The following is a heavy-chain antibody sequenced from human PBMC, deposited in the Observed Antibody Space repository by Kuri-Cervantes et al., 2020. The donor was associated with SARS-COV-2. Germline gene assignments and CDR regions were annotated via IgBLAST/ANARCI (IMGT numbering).Heavy chain of an antibody. CDR1: GFTFSSSW. J-gene: IGHJ5*02. D-gene: IGHD3-9*01. V-gene: IGHV3-52*01. CDR2: IKCDGSEK. Sequence: GESLKISCAASGFTFSSSWMHWVCQAPEKGLEWVADIKCDGSEKYYVDSVKGRFTISRDDAKNSLHLQMNSLRAEDTAVYYCARDPGGVFLRGIMILSAHWFDTWGQGTLVTVSS. CDR3: ARDPGGVFLRGIMILSAHWFDT.